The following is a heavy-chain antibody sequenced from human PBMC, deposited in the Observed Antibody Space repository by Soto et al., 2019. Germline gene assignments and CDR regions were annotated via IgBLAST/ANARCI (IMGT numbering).Heavy chain of an antibody. J-gene: IGHJ3*01. CDR1: GFIFSSYG. D-gene: IGHD7-27*01. V-gene: IGHV3-30*18. CDR2: ISYDGRSK. Sequence: QVQLVESGGGVVQPGRSLRLSCAVSGFIFSSYGMHWVRQAPGKGLEWVAFISYDGRSKYYADSVKGRFTISRDSSANTLFLHMDNLRAEDSALYYCVKRGRNWGAFDFWGQGTTVVVSS. CDR3: VKRGRNWGAFDF.